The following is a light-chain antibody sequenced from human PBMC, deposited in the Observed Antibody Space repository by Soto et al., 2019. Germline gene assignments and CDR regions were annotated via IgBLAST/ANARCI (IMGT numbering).Light chain of an antibody. CDR3: SSYTPSSTRV. Sequence: QSVLPQPASVSGSPGQSITISCTGTSSDVGAYDFVSWYQQHPDKAPKLMIYEVIYQPSGVSNRFSGSKSVNTATLTISGLQAEDEGAYYCSSYTPSSTRVFGTGTKLTVL. CDR2: EVI. V-gene: IGLV2-14*03. CDR1: SSDVGAYDF. J-gene: IGLJ1*01.